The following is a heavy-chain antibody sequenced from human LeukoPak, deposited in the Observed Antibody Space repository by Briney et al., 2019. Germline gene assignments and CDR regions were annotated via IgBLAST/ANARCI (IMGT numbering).Heavy chain of an antibody. CDR3: ARGPENYYGSGSYYSPYYFDY. Sequence: PSETLSLTCAVYGGSFSGYYWSWIRQPPGKGLEWIGEINHSGSTNYNPSLKSRVTISVDTSKNQFSLKLSSVTAADMAVYYCARGPENYYGSGSYYSPYYFDYWGQGTLVTVSS. J-gene: IGHJ4*02. CDR2: INHSGST. D-gene: IGHD3-10*01. V-gene: IGHV4-34*01. CDR1: GGSFSGYY.